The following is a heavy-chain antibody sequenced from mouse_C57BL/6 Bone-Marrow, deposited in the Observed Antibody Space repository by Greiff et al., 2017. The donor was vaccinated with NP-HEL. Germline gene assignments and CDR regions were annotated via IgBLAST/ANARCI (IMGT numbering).Heavy chain of an antibody. CDR3: AGYSNYNAMDY. Sequence: QVQLQQPGAELVRPGSSVKLSCKASGYTFTSYWMDWVKQRPGQGLEWIGNIYPSDSETHYNPKFKDKATLTVYKSSSTAYMQLSSLTSEDSAVYYCAGYSNYNAMDYWGQGTSVTVSS. CDR1: GYTFTSYW. J-gene: IGHJ4*01. V-gene: IGHV1-61*01. CDR2: IYPSDSET. D-gene: IGHD2-5*01.